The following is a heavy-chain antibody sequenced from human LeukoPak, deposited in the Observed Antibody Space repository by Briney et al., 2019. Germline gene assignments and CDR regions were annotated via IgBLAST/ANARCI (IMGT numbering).Heavy chain of an antibody. Sequence: AAVKVSCKASGYTFTDYYLHWVRQAPGQGLEWMGWINSNSGRTHYIQDFQGRVTMTRDTSISTAYMEVSRLRSDDTAVYYCARGGKYGCSGGSCYADSWGQGTLVTVSS. D-gene: IGHD2-15*01. V-gene: IGHV1-2*02. CDR2: INSNSGRT. CDR1: GYTFTDYY. CDR3: ARGGKYGCSGGSCYADS. J-gene: IGHJ5*01.